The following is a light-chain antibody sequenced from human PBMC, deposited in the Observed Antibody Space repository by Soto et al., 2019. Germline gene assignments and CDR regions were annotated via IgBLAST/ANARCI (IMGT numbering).Light chain of an antibody. CDR3: QQSYSTRT. V-gene: IGKV1-39*01. CDR1: QSISSY. J-gene: IGKJ1*01. CDR2: AAS. Sequence: DIQMTQSPSSLSASVGERVTITCRASQSISSYLNWYQQKPGKAPKLLIYAASSLQSGVPSRFSGSGSGTDFTLTISSLQPEDFATYSCQQSYSTRTFGQGTNVEIK.